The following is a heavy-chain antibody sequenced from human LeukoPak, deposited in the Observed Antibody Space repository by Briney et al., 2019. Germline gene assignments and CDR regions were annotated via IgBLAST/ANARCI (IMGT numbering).Heavy chain of an antibody. CDR1: GYTFTSYG. V-gene: IGHV1-18*01. CDR2: ISAYNGNT. D-gene: IGHD3-22*01. Sequence: ASVKVSCKASGYTFTSYGISWVRQAPGQGLEWMGWISAYNGNTNYAQKLQGRVTMTTDTSTSTAYMELRSLRSDDTAVYYCARGPVYDSSGYSQLHVDVWGKGTTVTVSS. CDR3: ARGPVYDSSGYSQLHVDV. J-gene: IGHJ6*04.